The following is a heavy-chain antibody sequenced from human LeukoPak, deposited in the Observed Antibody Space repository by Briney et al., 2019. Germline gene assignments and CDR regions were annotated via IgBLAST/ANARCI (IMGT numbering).Heavy chain of an antibody. D-gene: IGHD3-10*01. Sequence: SETLSLTCTVSGGSISSGTYYWGWIRQPPGKGLEWIGSIFYSGSTFYNPSLKSRVTISEDTSKNQFSLKLSSVTAADTAVYYCARWNDSGSYEGFDPWGQGTLVTVSS. J-gene: IGHJ5*02. CDR3: ARWNDSGSYEGFDP. CDR2: IFYSGST. V-gene: IGHV4-39*01. CDR1: GGSISSGTYY.